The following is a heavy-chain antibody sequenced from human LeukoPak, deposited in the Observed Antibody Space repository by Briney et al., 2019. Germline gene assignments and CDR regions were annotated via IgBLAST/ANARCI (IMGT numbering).Heavy chain of an antibody. CDR2: IYHSGST. CDR3: ARDRHSSSTSCYRKRGGMDV. J-gene: IGHJ6*04. CDR1: GYSISSGYY. D-gene: IGHD2-2*01. V-gene: IGHV4-38-2*02. Sequence: SETLSLTCAVSGYSISSGYYWGWIRQPPGKGLEWIGSIYHSGSTYYNPSLKSRVTISVDTSKNQFSLKLSSVTAADTAVYYCARDRHSSSTSCYRKRGGMDVWGKGTTVTVSS.